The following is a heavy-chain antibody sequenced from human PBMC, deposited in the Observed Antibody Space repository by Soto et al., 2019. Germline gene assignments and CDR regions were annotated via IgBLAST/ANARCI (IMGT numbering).Heavy chain of an antibody. CDR1: GFTFNSYA. Sequence: GGSLRLSCAASGFTFNSYAMSWVRQAPGKGLEWVSTIIGSGGSTYYADSVKGRFSVSRDNSKNTLYLQMNSLRAEDTAVYYCAKDWRQAARPAGGHYWGQGTLVTVSS. V-gene: IGHV3-23*01. CDR3: AKDWRQAARPAGGHY. J-gene: IGHJ4*02. CDR2: IIGSGGST. D-gene: IGHD6-6*01.